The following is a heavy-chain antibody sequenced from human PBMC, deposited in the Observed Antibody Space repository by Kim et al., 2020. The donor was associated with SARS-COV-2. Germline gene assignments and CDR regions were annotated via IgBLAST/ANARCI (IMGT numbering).Heavy chain of an antibody. J-gene: IGHJ4*02. CDR2: IYPGDSDT. CDR3: ARLFYGDYVVFDY. V-gene: IGHV5-51*01. Sequence: GESLKISCKGSGYSFTSYWIGWVRQMPGKGLEWMGIIYPGDSDTRYSPSFQGQVTISADKSISTAYLQWSILKASDTAMYYCARLFYGDYVVFDYWGQGPLVTVSS. CDR1: GYSFTSYW. D-gene: IGHD4-17*01.